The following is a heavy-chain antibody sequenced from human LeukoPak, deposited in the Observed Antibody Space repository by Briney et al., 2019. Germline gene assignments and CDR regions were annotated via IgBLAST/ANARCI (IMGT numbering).Heavy chain of an antibody. Sequence: PGRSLRLSCAASGFTFSSYAMHWVRQAPGKGLEWVAVISYDGSNKYYADSVKGRFTISRDNSKNTLYLQMNSLRAEDTAVYDCARSGRGVDSFYFYMDVWGKGTTVTVSS. CDR1: GFTFSSYA. V-gene: IGHV3-30*04. J-gene: IGHJ6*03. CDR2: ISYDGSNK. D-gene: IGHD3-10*01. CDR3: ARSGRGVDSFYFYMDV.